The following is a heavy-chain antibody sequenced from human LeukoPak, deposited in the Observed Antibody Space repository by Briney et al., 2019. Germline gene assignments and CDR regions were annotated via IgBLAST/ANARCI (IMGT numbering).Heavy chain of an antibody. CDR1: GYSISSGYY. CDR2: IYHSGST. Sequence: SETLSLTCTVSGYSISSGYYWGWIRQPPGKGLEWIGGIYHSGSTYYNPSLKSRVTISVDTSKNQFSLKLSSVTAADTAVYYCARVLGGYSYGYFDYWGQGTLVTVSS. D-gene: IGHD5-18*01. V-gene: IGHV4-38-2*02. J-gene: IGHJ4*02. CDR3: ARVLGGYSYGYFDY.